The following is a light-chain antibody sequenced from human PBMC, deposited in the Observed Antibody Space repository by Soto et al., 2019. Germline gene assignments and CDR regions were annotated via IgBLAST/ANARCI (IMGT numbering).Light chain of an antibody. CDR3: VSADSSGTSWV. CDR2: KDS. V-gene: IGLV3-16*01. CDR1: ALPKKF. Sequence: SSELTQPPSVSVSLGQMARITCSGEALPKKFAYWYKQKPGQFPVLVIYKDSERPSGIPERFSGSSSGTIVTLTISGVQAEDEADYYCVSADSSGTSWVFGGGTKLTVL. J-gene: IGLJ3*02.